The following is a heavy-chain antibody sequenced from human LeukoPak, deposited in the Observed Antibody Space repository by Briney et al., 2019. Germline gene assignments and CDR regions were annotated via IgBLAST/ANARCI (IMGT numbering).Heavy chain of an antibody. CDR2: INHSGST. J-gene: IGHJ6*03. CDR1: GGSYSDYY. D-gene: IGHD3-10*01. CDR3: ARQRRVRGAKEVYYYYYYYMDV. Sequence: SETLSLTCGVYGGSYSDYYWSWIRQPPGKGLEWIGEINHSGSTNYNPALKSRVTISLDTSKNQFSLKLNSVTAADTAVYYCARQRRVRGAKEVYYYYYYYMDVWGKGTTVTISS. V-gene: IGHV4-34*01.